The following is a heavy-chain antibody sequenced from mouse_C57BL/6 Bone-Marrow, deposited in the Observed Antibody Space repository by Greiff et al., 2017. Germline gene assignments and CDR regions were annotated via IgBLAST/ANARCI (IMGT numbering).Heavy chain of an antibody. CDR3: ARSKNWDSWFAY. J-gene: IGHJ3*01. CDR2: INPGSGGT. Sequence: QVHVKQSGAELVRPGTSVKVSCKASGYAFTNYLIEWVKQRPGQGLEWIGVINPGSGGTNYNEKFKGKATLTADKSSSTAYMQLISLTSEDSAVYFCARSKNWDSWFAYWGQGTLVTVSA. D-gene: IGHD4-1*01. V-gene: IGHV1-54*01. CDR1: GYAFTNYL.